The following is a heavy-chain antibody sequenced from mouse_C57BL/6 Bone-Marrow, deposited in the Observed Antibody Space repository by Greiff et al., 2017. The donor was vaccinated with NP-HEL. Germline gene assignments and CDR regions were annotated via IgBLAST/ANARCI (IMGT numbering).Heavy chain of an antibody. CDR3: ARNYYGSSPYWYFDV. V-gene: IGHV1-64*01. J-gene: IGHJ1*03. CDR2: IHPNSGST. CDR1: GYTFTSYW. Sequence: QVQLQQPGAELVKPGASVKLSCKASGYTFTSYWMHWVKQRPGQGLEWIGMIHPNSGSTNYNEKFKSKATLTVDKSSSTAYMQLSSLTSEDSAVYDCARNYYGSSPYWYFDVWGTGTTVTVSS. D-gene: IGHD1-1*01.